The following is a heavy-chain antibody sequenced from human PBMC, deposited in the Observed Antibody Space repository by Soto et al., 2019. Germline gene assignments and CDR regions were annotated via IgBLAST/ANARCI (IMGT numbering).Heavy chain of an antibody. D-gene: IGHD3-22*01. V-gene: IGHV1-69*01. CDR2: IIPIFGTA. CDR1: GGTFSSYA. J-gene: IGHJ3*02. CDR3: GGGGFTMKNAFDI. Sequence: QVQLVQSGAEVKKPGSSVKVSCKASGGTFSSYAISWVRQAPGQGLEWMGGIIPIFGTANYAQKFQGRVTITADESTSTGCMELSSLRSEERAVYYCGGGGFTMKNAFDIWGQGTMVTVSS.